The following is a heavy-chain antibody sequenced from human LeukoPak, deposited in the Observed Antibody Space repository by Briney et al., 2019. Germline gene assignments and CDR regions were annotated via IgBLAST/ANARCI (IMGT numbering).Heavy chain of an antibody. V-gene: IGHV3-64*01. Sequence: GESLKISCAASGFTFSSYAMHWVRQAPGKGLEYVSAISSNGGSTYYANSVKGRFTISRDNSKNTLYLQMGSLRAEDMAVYYCVRGGSPPTSTWSLDEWGQGTLVSVSS. CDR1: GFTFSSYA. D-gene: IGHD2-2*01. J-gene: IGHJ4*02. CDR2: ISSNGGST. CDR3: VRGGSPPTSTWSLDE.